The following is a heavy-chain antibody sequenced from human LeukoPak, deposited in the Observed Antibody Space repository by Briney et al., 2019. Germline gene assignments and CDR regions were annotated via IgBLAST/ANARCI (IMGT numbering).Heavy chain of an antibody. CDR3: ARTWKWFYDY. D-gene: IGHD3-22*01. J-gene: IGHJ4*02. V-gene: IGHV1-69*04. CDR2: IIPILGIA. CDR1: GGTFSSYA. Sequence: ASVKVSCKASGGTFSSYAIIWVRQAPGQGLEWMGRIIPILGIANYAQKFQGRVTITADKSTSTAYMELSSLRSEDTAVYYCARTWKWFYDYWGQGTLVTVSS.